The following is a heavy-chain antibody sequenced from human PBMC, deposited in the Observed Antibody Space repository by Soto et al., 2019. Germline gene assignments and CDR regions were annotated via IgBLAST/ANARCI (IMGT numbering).Heavy chain of an antibody. CDR2: ISSSSSYI. J-gene: IGHJ5*02. CDR3: ARVGTYYDILTGYYKPGDWFDP. CDR1: GFTFSSYS. Sequence: GESLKISCAASGFTFSSYSMNWVRQAPGKGLEWVSSISSSSSYIYYADSVKGRFTISRDNAKNSLYLQMNSLRAEDTAVYYCARVGTYYDILTGYYKPGDWFDPWGQGTLVTVSS. V-gene: IGHV3-21*01. D-gene: IGHD3-9*01.